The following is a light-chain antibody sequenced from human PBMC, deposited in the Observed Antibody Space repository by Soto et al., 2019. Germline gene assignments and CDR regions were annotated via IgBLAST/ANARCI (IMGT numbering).Light chain of an antibody. J-gene: IGKJ1*01. CDR1: QSISSY. CDR3: QQSYSIPWT. V-gene: IGKV1-39*01. Sequence: DIQMTQSPSSLSASVGDRATITCRASQSISSYLDWYQQKPGQAPKLLIYAASSMPTGVPSRFGGGRAGTDVTLTISSLQPEDFATYYCQQSYSIPWTFGHGTKVDNK. CDR2: AAS.